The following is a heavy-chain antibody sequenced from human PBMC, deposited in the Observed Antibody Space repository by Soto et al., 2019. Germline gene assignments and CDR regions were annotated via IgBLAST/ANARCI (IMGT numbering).Heavy chain of an antibody. V-gene: IGHV4-59*13. CDR3: ARDLHGYSSSSEDE. CDR2: IYYSGST. J-gene: IGHJ4*02. CDR1: GGSISSYY. D-gene: IGHD6-6*01. Sequence: SETLSLTCTVSGGSISSYYWSWIRQPPGKGLEWIGYIYYSGSTNYNPSLKSRVTISVDTSKNQFSLKLSSVTAADTAVYYCARDLHGYSSSSEDEWGQGTLVTVSS.